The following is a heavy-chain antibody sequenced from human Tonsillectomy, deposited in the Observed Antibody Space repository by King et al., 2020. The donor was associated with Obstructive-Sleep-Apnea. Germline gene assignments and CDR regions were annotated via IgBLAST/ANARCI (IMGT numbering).Heavy chain of an antibody. D-gene: IGHD1-26*01. CDR1: GGSISSYY. V-gene: IGHV4-59*01. CDR2: IYYSGST. Sequence: QLQESGPGLVKPSETLFLTCTVSGGSISSYYWSWIRQPPGKGLEWIGYIYYSGSTNYNPSLKSRVTISVDTSKNQFSLKLSSVTAADTAVYYCARSVRGSYYYFDYWGQGTLVTVSS. J-gene: IGHJ4*02. CDR3: ARSVRGSYYYFDY.